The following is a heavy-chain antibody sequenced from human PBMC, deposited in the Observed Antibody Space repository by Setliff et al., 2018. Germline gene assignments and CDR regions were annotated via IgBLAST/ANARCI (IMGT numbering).Heavy chain of an antibody. Sequence: GGSLRLSCAASGFNFNRYAMNWVRQTPGKGLEWVSYISATSANIQYADSVRGRFTVSRDNARNSLYLQMNSLRGDDTAVYYCARDQGTYYDFWSGPTYFDCWGQGTLVTVSS. V-gene: IGHV3-48*01. CDR2: ISATSANI. CDR1: GFNFNRYA. D-gene: IGHD3-3*01. J-gene: IGHJ4*02. CDR3: ARDQGTYYDFWSGPTYFDC.